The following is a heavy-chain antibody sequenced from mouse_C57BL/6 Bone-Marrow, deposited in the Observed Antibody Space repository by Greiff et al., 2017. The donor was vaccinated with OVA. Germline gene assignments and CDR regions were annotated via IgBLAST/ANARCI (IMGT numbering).Heavy chain of an antibody. D-gene: IGHD2-5*01. Sequence: EVQVVESGAELVKPGASVKLSCTASGFNIKDYYMHWVKQRTEQGLEWIGRIDPEDGETKYAPKFQGKATKTADTSSNTAYLQLSSLTSEDTAVYYCARGYSNYKYAMDYWGQGTSVTVSS. V-gene: IGHV14-2*01. CDR3: ARGYSNYKYAMDY. CDR1: GFNIKDYY. CDR2: IDPEDGET. J-gene: IGHJ4*01.